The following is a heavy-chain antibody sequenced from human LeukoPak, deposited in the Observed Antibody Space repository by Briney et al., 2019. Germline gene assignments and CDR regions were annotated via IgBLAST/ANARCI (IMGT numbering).Heavy chain of an antibody. D-gene: IGHD6-19*01. Sequence: PGGSLRLSCAASGFTFSSYGMHWVRQAPGKGLEWVAVISYDGSNKYYADSVKGRFTISRDNSKNTLYLQMNSLRAEDTAVYYCAKDRGSSGWYSGYWGQGTLVTVSS. J-gene: IGHJ4*02. CDR2: ISYDGSNK. CDR3: AKDRGSSGWYSGY. V-gene: IGHV3-30*18. CDR1: GFTFSSYG.